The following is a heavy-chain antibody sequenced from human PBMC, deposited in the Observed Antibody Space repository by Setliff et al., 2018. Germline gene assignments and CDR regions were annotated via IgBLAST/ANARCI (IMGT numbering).Heavy chain of an antibody. CDR1: GFNFNKYW. Sequence: GGSLRLSCTVYGFNFNKYWMYWVRQAPGKGLEWVSRINGDATIAHYADSVKGRFTISRDNARNALYLQMVSLRGEDTGVYFCAALDWGQGTLVTVSS. J-gene: IGHJ4*02. CDR3: AALD. CDR2: INGDATIA. V-gene: IGHV3-74*01.